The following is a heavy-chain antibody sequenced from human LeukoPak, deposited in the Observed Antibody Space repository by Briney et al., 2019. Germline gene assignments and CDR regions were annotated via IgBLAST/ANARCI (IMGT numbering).Heavy chain of an antibody. CDR1: GYTFTTYD. D-gene: IGHD2-21*02. CDR2: MNPNSGNT. V-gene: IGHV1-8*01. J-gene: IGHJ6*02. CDR3: ARGFKYAGHIVVVTADDYYYGMDV. Sequence: GASVKVSCKASGYTFTTYDINWVRQATGQGLEWMGWMNPNSGNTGYAQKFQGRVTMTRNTSISTAYMELSSLRSEDTAVYYCARGFKYAGHIVVVTADDYYYGMDVWGQGTTVTVSS.